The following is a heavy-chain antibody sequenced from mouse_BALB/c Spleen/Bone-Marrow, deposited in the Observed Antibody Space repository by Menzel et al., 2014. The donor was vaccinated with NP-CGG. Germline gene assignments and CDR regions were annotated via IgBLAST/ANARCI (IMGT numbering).Heavy chain of an antibody. Sequence: EVQRVESGTVLARPGAAVKMSCKASGYTFSNYWMHWIKQRPGQGLEWIGTIHPGNSDTTYNQKFKGKAKLTAVTSTGTAYMELSSLTNEDSAVYYCTTLARNNFDYWGQGTTLTVSS. D-gene: IGHD3-1*01. V-gene: IGHV1-5*01. CDR2: IHPGNSDT. CDR3: TTLARNNFDY. J-gene: IGHJ2*01. CDR1: GYTFSNYW.